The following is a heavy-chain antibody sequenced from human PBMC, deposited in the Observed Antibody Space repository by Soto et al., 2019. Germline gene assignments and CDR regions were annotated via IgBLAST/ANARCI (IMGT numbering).Heavy chain of an antibody. D-gene: IGHD3-10*01. CDR2: ITGTGSAT. J-gene: IGHJ3*02. CDR3: TKDWALLWFPESSDAFDM. Sequence: EVQLFESGGGLVQPGGSLRLSCAASGFLFSDYAMSVVRQAPGKGMYWVASITGTGSATHHADAVKGRFIIYRDNSENTVYLQMNSLRADDTAIYYFTKDWALLWFPESSDAFDMWGQGAMVTVAS. V-gene: IGHV3-23*01. CDR1: GFLFSDYA.